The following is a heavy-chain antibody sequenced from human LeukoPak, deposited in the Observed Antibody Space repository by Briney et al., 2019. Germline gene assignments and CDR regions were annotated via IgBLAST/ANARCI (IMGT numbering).Heavy chain of an antibody. CDR1: GFTFSSYE. V-gene: IGHV3-48*03. CDR3: ARRNYGSGSYYKPKKANYYYYGMDV. CDR2: ISSSGSTI. J-gene: IGHJ6*02. D-gene: IGHD3-10*01. Sequence: GGSLRLSCAASGFTFSSYEMNWVRQAPGKGLEWVSYISSSGSTIYYADSVKGRFTISRDNSKKSLYLQMNSLRAEDTAVYYCARRNYGSGSYYKPKKANYYYYGMDVWGQGTTVTVSS.